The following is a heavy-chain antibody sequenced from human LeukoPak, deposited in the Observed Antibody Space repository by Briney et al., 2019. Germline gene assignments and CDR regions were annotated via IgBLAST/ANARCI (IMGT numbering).Heavy chain of an antibody. CDR2: IRYDGSNK. Sequence: PGGSLRLSCAASGFTFSSYGMHWVRQAPGKGLEWVAFIRYDGSNKYYADSVKGRFTISRDNSKNTLYLQMNSLRAEDTAVYYCAKDQMCYDFWSGNDGDAFDIWGQGTMVTVSS. CDR3: AKDQMCYDFWSGNDGDAFDI. CDR1: GFTFSSYG. D-gene: IGHD3-3*01. V-gene: IGHV3-30*02. J-gene: IGHJ3*02.